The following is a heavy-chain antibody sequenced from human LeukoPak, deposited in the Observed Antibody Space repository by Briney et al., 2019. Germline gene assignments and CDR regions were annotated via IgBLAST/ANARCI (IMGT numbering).Heavy chain of an antibody. CDR2: INPSGGST. CDR1: GYTFTSYY. CDR3: ARAHSSGWHFDY. J-gene: IGHJ4*02. Sequence: ASVKVSCKASGYTFTSYYMHWVRQAPGQGLEWMGIINPSGGSTSYAQKFQGRVTMTRDTSTSTVYTELSSLRSEDTAVYYCARAHSSGWHFDYWGQGTLVTVSS. V-gene: IGHV1-46*01. D-gene: IGHD6-19*01.